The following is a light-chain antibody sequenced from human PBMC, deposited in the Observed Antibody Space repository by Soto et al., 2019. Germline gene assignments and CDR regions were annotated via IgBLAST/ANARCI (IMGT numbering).Light chain of an antibody. J-gene: IGKJ4*01. CDR2: DAS. CDR3: QQYNSWPLT. V-gene: IGKV1-5*01. Sequence: DIQMTQSPSTLSASVGDRVTITCRASQSISSWLAWYQQKPGKAPKLLIYDASSLESGVPSRFSGSGSGTEFTLTISRLEPEDFAVYYCQQYNSWPLTFGGGTKVDI. CDR1: QSISSW.